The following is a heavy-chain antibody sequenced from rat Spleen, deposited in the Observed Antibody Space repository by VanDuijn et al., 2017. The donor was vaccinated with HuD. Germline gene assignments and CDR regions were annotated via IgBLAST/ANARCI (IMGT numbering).Heavy chain of an antibody. CDR2: XKLDGGST. V-gene: IGHV5-25*01. CDR1: GFXXXNXX. Sequence: EVQLVESGGGLVQPGXXLKLSCXXXGFXXXNXXXAWXXXAPXXXLEXXSSXKLDGGSTYYPDSGKGRFTISRDKVKGTLYLQMNSLRSEDTASYYCARQWYYFDYWGQGVMVTVSS. J-gene: IGHJ2*01. CDR3: ARQWYYFDY. D-gene: IGHD1-1*01.